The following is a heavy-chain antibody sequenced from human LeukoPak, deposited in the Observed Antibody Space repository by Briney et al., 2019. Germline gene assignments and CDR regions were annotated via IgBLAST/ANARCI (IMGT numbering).Heavy chain of an antibody. CDR3: ARDSTPRITIFGVVMTHFYFDY. CDR2: ISYDGSNK. V-gene: IGHV3-30*01. J-gene: IGHJ4*01. Sequence: GGSLRLSCAASGFTFSSYAMHWVRQAPGKGLEWVAVISYDGSNKYYADSVKGRFTISRDNSKNTLYLQMNSLRAEDTAVYYCARDSTPRITIFGVVMTHFYFDYWGQEPWSPSPQ. CDR1: GFTFSSYA. D-gene: IGHD3-3*01.